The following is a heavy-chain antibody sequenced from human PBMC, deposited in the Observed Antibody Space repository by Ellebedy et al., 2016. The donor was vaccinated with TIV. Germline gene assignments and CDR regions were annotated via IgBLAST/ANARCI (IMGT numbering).Heavy chain of an antibody. V-gene: IGHV3-30-3*01. Sequence: GGSLRLSCAASGFTFSSYAMHWVRQAPGKGLEWVAVISYDGSNKYYADSVKGRFTISRDNSKNTLYLQMNSLRAEDTAVYYCARLRVRYSTRDPNWFDPWGQGTLVTVSS. J-gene: IGHJ5*02. CDR3: ARLRVRYSTRDPNWFDP. CDR1: GFTFSSYA. CDR2: ISYDGSNK. D-gene: IGHD6-13*01.